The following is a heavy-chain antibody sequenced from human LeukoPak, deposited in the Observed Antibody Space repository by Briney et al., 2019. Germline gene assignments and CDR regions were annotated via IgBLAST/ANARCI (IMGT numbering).Heavy chain of an antibody. CDR1: GYTFTSYA. CDR2: INAGNGNT. D-gene: IGHD6-13*01. Sequence: GASVKVSCKASGYTFTSYAMHWVRQAPGQRLEWMGWINAGNGNTKYSQKFQGRVTITRDTSASTAYMELSSLRSEDTAVYYCARYSSSWNYFDYWGQGTLVTVSS. V-gene: IGHV1-3*01. J-gene: IGHJ4*02. CDR3: ARYSSSWNYFDY.